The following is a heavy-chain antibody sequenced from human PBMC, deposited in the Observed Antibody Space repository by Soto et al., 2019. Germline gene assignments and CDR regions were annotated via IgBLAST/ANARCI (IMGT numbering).Heavy chain of an antibody. Sequence: ASVKVSCKASGYTFTSYGISWVRQAPGQGLEWMGWISAYNGNTNYAQKLQGRVTMTTDTSTSTAYMELRSLRSDDTAVYYCARDPQLIVDIVVVPAAMSGYWFDPWGQGTLVTVSS. D-gene: IGHD2-2*01. J-gene: IGHJ5*02. CDR2: ISAYNGNT. CDR1: GYTFTSYG. CDR3: ARDPQLIVDIVVVPAAMSGYWFDP. V-gene: IGHV1-18*01.